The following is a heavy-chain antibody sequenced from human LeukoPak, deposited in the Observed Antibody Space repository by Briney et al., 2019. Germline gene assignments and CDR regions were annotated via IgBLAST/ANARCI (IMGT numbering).Heavy chain of an antibody. CDR3: ARDQWLLGVTYSYFDL. CDR1: GFTFSSYA. J-gene: IGHJ2*01. V-gene: IGHV3-23*01. CDR2: ISGSGGST. D-gene: IGHD2-21*02. Sequence: PGGSLRLSCAASGFTFSSYAMSWVRQAPGKGLEWVSAISGSGGSTYYADSVKGRFTISRDNSKNTLYLQMNSLRAEDTAVYYCARDQWLLGVTYSYFDLWGRGTLVTVSS.